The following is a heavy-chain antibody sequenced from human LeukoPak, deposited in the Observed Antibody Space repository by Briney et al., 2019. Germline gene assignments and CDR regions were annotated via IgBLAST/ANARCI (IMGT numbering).Heavy chain of an antibody. V-gene: IGHV3-30*04. CDR3: ARVDCRSTSCSPFDY. J-gene: IGHJ4*02. D-gene: IGHD2-2*01. Sequence: GRSLRLSCAASGFTFSTFSMHWVRQAPGKGLEWVAVILYDGSTQYYADSVRGRFTASRDNSKDTLYLQMNSLRVEDTAVYYCARVDCRSTSCSPFDYWGQGTLVTASS. CDR1: GFTFSTFS. CDR2: ILYDGSTQ.